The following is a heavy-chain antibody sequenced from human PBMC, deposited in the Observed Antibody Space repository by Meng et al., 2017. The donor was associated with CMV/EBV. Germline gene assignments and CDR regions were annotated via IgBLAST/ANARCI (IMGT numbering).Heavy chain of an antibody. Sequence: SVTVSCKASGGTFSSYAISWVRQAPGQGLEWMGGIIPILGIANYAQKFQGRVTITADKSTSTAYMELSSLRSEDTAVYYCARAKIIDFWSGYQIDYWGQGTLVTVSS. CDR2: IIPILGIA. J-gene: IGHJ4*02. V-gene: IGHV1-69*10. D-gene: IGHD3-3*01. CDR1: GGTFSSYA. CDR3: ARAKIIDFWSGYQIDY.